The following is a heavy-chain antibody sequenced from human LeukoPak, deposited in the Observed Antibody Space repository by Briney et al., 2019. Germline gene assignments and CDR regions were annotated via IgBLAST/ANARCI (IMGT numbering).Heavy chain of an antibody. CDR1: GYTFTGYY. CDR2: INPNSGGT. D-gene: IGHD2-21*02. V-gene: IGHV1-2*02. CDR3: ARAAYCGGDCYSDWFDP. Sequence: ASVKVSCKASGYTFTGYYMHWARQAPGQGLEWMGWINPNSGGTNYAQKFQGRVTMTRDTSISTAYMELSRLRSDDTAVYYCARAAYCGGDCYSDWFDPWGQGTLATVSS. J-gene: IGHJ5*02.